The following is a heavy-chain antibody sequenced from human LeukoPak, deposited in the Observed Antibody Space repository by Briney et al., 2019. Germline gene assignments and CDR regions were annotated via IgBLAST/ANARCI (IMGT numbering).Heavy chain of an antibody. D-gene: IGHD3-10*01. Sequence: GGSLRLSCAASGFTFSSYTINWVRQAPGKGLEWVSSITSDTRYTFYADSVKGRFTISRDNAQNSLYLQMNSLRAEDTAVYYCARARGSGLYYYYMDVWGKGTTVTVSS. CDR3: ARARGSGLYYYYMDV. J-gene: IGHJ6*03. CDR1: GFTFSSYT. CDR2: ITSDTRYT. V-gene: IGHV3-21*01.